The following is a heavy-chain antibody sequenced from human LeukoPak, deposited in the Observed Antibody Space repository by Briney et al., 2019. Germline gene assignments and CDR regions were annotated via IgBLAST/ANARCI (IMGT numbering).Heavy chain of an antibody. Sequence: GGSLRLSCAASGFTFSSYWMSWVRQAPGKGLEWVANIKQDGSEKYYVDSVKGRFTISRDNAKNSLYLQMNSLRAEDTAVYYCARDRLTGGQNYMDVWGKGTTVTVSS. CDR3: ARDRLTGGQNYMDV. D-gene: IGHD1-20*01. CDR1: GFTFSSYW. V-gene: IGHV3-7*01. J-gene: IGHJ6*03. CDR2: IKQDGSEK.